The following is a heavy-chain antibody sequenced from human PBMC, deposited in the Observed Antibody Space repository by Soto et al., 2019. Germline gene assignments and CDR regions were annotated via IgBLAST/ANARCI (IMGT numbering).Heavy chain of an antibody. CDR2: IYYSGST. V-gene: IGHV4-39*01. D-gene: IGHD6-19*01. J-gene: IGHJ5*02. CDR1: GGSISSSSYY. CDR3: ARLNSSGWYGIGGWFDP. Sequence: ASETLSLTCTVSGGSISSSSYYWGWIRQPPGKGLEWIGSIYYSGSTYYNPSRKSRVTISVDTSKNQFSLKLSSVTAADTAVYYCARLNSSGWYGIGGWFDPWGQGTLVTVSS.